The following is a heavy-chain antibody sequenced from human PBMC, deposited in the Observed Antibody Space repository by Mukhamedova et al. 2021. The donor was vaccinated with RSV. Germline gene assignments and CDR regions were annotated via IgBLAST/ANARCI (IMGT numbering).Heavy chain of an antibody. D-gene: IGHD2-2*01. CDR2: ISGTSSDT. V-gene: IGHV3-11*06. Sequence: EWVSYISGTSSDTNYADSVKGRFTISRDNAKNSLYLQMNSLRAEDTAVYYCVKNARLAASWGHGTLVTVSS. J-gene: IGHJ5*01. CDR3: VKNARLAAS.